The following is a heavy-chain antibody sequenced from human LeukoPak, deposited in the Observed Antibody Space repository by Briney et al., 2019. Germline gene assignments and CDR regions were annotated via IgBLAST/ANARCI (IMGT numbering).Heavy chain of an antibody. J-gene: IGHJ4*02. CDR1: GYSFTSYW. CDR3: ASQPYYYDSSGYPDY. CDR2: IYPGDSDT. V-gene: IGHV5-51*01. Sequence: GECLKISCKGSGYSFTSYWIGWVRQMPGRGLEWMGIIYPGDSDTRYSPSFQGQVTISADKSISTAYLQWSSLKASDTAMYYCASQPYYYDSSGYPDYWGQGTLVTVSS. D-gene: IGHD3-22*01.